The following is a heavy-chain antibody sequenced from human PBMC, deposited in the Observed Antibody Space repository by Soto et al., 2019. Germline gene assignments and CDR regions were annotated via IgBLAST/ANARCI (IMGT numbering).Heavy chain of an antibody. D-gene: IGHD1-26*01. J-gene: IGHJ3*01. Sequence: QVQLVQSGAEVKKPGASVKVSCKASGGTFSSYAISWVRQAPGQGLEWVGGIIAILGKANYAEKFQGRVTIAADESTRTAYMELSSRRSEDTALYYCARERGGAIIVGATGTFDVWGQGTLVTVSS. CDR2: IIAILGKA. V-gene: IGHV1-69*01. CDR1: GGTFSSYA. CDR3: ARERGGAIIVGATGTFDV.